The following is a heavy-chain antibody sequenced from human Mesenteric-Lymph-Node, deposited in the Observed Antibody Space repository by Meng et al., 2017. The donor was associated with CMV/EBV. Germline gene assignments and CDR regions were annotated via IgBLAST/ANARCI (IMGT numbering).Heavy chain of an antibody. D-gene: IGHD2-2*01. V-gene: IGHV3-74*01. CDR2: INSDGSST. CDR3: ARCSSTSCWNY. J-gene: IGHJ4*02. CDR1: GFSFADYA. Sequence: GGSLRLSCAASGFSFADYAMHWVRQAPGKGLVWVSRINSDGSSTSFADSVKGRFTISRDNAKNTLYLQMNSPRAEDTAVYYCARCSSTSCWNYWGQGTLVTVSS.